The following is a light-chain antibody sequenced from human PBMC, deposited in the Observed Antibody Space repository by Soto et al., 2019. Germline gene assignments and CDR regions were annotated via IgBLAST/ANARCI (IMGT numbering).Light chain of an antibody. J-gene: IGKJ1*01. Sequence: DIQMTQSPSSLSASVGDRVTITCRASQSTSSYLNWYQQKPGKAPKLLIYAASSLQSVVPSRFGGSGSGTDFTLTISSLQPADFATYYCQQSYSTPWTFCQGTKVEIK. CDR3: QQSYSTPWT. CDR2: AAS. CDR1: QSTSSY. V-gene: IGKV1-39*01.